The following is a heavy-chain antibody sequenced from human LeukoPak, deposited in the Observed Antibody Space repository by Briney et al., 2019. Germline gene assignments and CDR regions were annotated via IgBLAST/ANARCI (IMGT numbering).Heavy chain of an antibody. CDR2: SRNRANNYNT. V-gene: IGHV3-72*01. Sequence: GGSLRLSCAASGFTFSDHYMDWVRQPPGKGLEWVGRSRNRANNYNTAYAASVRGRFTISRDDSENSLYLQMNSLKTEDTAVYYCARVRVETGIITLLDYWGQGTLVTVSS. CDR1: GFTFSDHY. D-gene: IGHD5-18*01. CDR3: ARVRVETGIITLLDY. J-gene: IGHJ4*02.